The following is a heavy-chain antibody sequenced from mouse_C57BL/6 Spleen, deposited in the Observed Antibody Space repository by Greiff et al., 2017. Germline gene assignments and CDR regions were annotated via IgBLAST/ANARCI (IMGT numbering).Heavy chain of an antibody. Sequence: QVQLQQSGAELVKPGASVKISCKASGYAFSSYWMNWVKQRPGKGLEWIGQIYPGDGDTNYNGKFKGKATLTADKSSSTAYMQLSSLTSEDSAVYFCARDMTTVVAEVPYHFDYWGQGTTLTVSS. CDR1: GYAFSSYW. CDR3: ARDMTTVVAEVPYHFDY. J-gene: IGHJ2*01. CDR2: IYPGDGDT. D-gene: IGHD1-1*01. V-gene: IGHV1-80*01.